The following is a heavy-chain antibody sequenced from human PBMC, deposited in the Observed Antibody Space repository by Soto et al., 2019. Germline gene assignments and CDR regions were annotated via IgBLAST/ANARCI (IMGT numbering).Heavy chain of an antibody. CDR3: ARDIMYYDILTGSYYFAY. CDR2: INPNSGGT. D-gene: IGHD3-9*01. CDR1: GYTFTGYY. V-gene: IGHV1-2*04. Sequence: ASVKVSCKASGYTFTGYYMHWVRQAPGQGLEWMGWINPNSGGTNYAQKFQGWVTMTRDTSISTAYMELSRLRSDDTAVYYCARDIMYYDILTGSYYFAYWGQGTLVTVSS. J-gene: IGHJ4*02.